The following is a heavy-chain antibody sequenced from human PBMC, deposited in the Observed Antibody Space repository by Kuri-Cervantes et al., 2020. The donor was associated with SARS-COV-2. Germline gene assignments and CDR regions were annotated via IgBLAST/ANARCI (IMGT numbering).Heavy chain of an antibody. CDR2: IQHDGSNK. CDR3: AKGGYCSATLCFFRYYMDV. V-gene: IGHV3-30*02. D-gene: IGHD2-15*01. J-gene: IGHJ6*03. CDR1: GFTFSDYG. Sequence: GESLKISCAASGFTFSDYGMQWVRQAPGKGLEWVAFIQHDGSNKYYADSVKGQFTISRDNSKNTLYLQMNSLRAEDTAMYYCAKGGYCSATLCFFRYYMDVWGKGTMVTVSS.